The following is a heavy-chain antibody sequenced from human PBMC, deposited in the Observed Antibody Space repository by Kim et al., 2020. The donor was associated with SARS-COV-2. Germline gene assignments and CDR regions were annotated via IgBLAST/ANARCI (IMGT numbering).Heavy chain of an antibody. V-gene: IGHV3-30*18. Sequence: GGSLRLSCAASGFTFSSYGMHWVRQAPGKGLEWVAVISYDGSNKYYADSVKGRFTISRDNSKNTLYLQMNSLRAEDTAVYYCAKGRRDYYGSGYYFDYWGHGTLVTVSS. CDR3: AKGRRDYYGSGYYFDY. CDR1: GFTFSSYG. CDR2: ISYDGSNK. J-gene: IGHJ4*01. D-gene: IGHD3-10*01.